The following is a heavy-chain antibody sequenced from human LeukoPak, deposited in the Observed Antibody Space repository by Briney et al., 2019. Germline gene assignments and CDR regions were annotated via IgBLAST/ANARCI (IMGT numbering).Heavy chain of an antibody. D-gene: IGHD2-2*01. CDR3: ARDSLQLLDY. CDR1: GFTFSSYS. V-gene: IGHV3-48*01. Sequence: GGSLRLSCAASGFTFSSYSMNWVRQAPGKGLEWVSYISSSSSTIYYADSVKGRFTISRDNAKNSLYLQMNSLRAEDTAVYYCARDSLQLLDYWGQGTLVTVSS. CDR2: ISSSSSTI. J-gene: IGHJ4*02.